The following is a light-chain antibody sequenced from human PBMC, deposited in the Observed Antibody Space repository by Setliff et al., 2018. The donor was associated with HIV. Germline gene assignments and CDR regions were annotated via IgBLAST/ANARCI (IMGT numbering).Light chain of an antibody. J-gene: IGLJ1*01. V-gene: IGLV2-18*02. CDR3: SSHRSSSYV. Sequence: QSVLTQPPSVSGSPGQSVTISCTGTSSDVGRYNRVSWYQQPPGTAPKLMIYEVTNRPSGVPDRISGSKSGSTASLTISGLQAEDEGDYYCSSHRSSSYVFGTGTKVTVL. CDR2: EVT. CDR1: SSDVGRYNR.